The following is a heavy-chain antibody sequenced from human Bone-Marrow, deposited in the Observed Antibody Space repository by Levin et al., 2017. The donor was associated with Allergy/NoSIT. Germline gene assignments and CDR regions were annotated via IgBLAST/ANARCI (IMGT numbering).Heavy chain of an antibody. V-gene: IGHV3-30*18. CDR2: ISNDGSHK. D-gene: IGHD6-19*01. CDR3: AKQSPQDISGLDS. CDR1: GFTFRNYH. Sequence: GESLKISCAASGFTFRNYHMHWVRQAPGKGLEWVAGISNDGSHKHYAGSVKGRFTISRDTSKSTLYLQLSSLRGEDTALYYCAKQSPQDISGLDSWGQGTLVTVSS. J-gene: IGHJ4*02.